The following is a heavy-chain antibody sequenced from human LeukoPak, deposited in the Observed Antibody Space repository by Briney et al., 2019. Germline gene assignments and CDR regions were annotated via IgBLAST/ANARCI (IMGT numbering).Heavy chain of an antibody. CDR2: ISSSQTFI. D-gene: IGHD1-26*01. CDR1: GFTFSIYN. J-gene: IGHJ4*02. CDR3: AKGSGSYLSPLYYFDY. V-gene: IGHV3-21*04. Sequence: GGSLRLSCAASGFTFSIYNMNWVRQAPGKGLEWVSSISSSQTFIHYADSVKGRFTISRDNSKNTLYLQMNSLRAEDTAVYYCAKGSGSYLSPLYYFDYWGQGTLVTVSS.